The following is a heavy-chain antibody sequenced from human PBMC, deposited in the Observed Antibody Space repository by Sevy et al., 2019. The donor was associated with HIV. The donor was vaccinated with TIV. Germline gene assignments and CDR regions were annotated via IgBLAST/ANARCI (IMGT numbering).Heavy chain of an antibody. CDR1: GFTFSSYA. V-gene: IGHV3-30-3*01. CDR2: ISYDGSNK. J-gene: IGHJ6*02. D-gene: IGHD6-6*01. CDR3: AREYSSSSRLYYYYGMDV. Sequence: GGSLRLSCAASGFTFSSYAMHWVRQAPGKGLEWVAVISYDGSNKYYADSVKGRFTISRDNSKNTLYLQMKSLRAEDTAVYYCAREYSSSSRLYYYYGMDVWGQGTTVTVSS.